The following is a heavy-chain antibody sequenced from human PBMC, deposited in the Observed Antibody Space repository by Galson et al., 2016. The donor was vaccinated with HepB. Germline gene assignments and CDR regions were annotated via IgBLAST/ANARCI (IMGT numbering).Heavy chain of an antibody. Sequence: SLRLSCAASGFVFSNFGLSWVRQAPGKGLEWVASISTRRTTYYSDSVPGRFTISRDNFKNTLYLQMNGLRAEDTAVYYCAKERLVRRIFDHWGQGTLLTVSS. CDR2: ISTRRTT. CDR3: AKERLVRRIFDH. J-gene: IGHJ4*02. D-gene: IGHD1-1*01. CDR1: GFVFSNFG. V-gene: IGHV3-23*01.